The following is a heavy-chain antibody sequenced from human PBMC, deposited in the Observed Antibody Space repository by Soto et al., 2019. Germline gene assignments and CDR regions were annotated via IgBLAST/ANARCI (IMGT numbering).Heavy chain of an antibody. D-gene: IGHD6-19*01. V-gene: IGHV5-51*01. CDR3: ASSDSQPYIAVADEGFDY. CDR2: IYPGDSDT. J-gene: IGHJ4*02. CDR1: GYSFTSYW. Sequence: PGESLKISCKCSGYSFTSYWIGWVRQMPGKGLEWMGIIYPGDSDTRYSPSFQGQVTISADKSISTAYLQWSSLKASDTAMYYCASSDSQPYIAVADEGFDYWGQGTLVTVSS.